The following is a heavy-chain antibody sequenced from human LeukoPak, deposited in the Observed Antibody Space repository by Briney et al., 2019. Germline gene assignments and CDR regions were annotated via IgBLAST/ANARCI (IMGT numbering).Heavy chain of an antibody. CDR2: FDPEDGET. CDR3: ATPGQQLVRAFDI. Sequence: ASVKVSCKVSRYTLTELSMHWVRQAPGKGLECMGGFDPEDGETIYAQKLQGRVTMTVDTSTDTAYMELSSLRAEDTAVYYCATPGQQLVRAFDIWGQGTMVTVSS. CDR1: RYTLTELS. J-gene: IGHJ3*02. V-gene: IGHV1-24*01. D-gene: IGHD6-13*01.